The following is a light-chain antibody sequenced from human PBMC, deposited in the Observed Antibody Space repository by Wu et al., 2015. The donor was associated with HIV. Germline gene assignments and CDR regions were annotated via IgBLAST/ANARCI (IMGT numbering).Light chain of an antibody. V-gene: IGKV3-11*01. CDR3: QHRSDWPT. CDR1: RSVSSA. CDR2: DAS. Sequence: ETVLTQSPAALFISPGERATLSCRASRSVSSAVAWYQHKPGQAPRLLIYDASKRATGIPARFTGGGSGTDYSLTISSLEPEDFGVYYCQHRSDWPTFGQGTKVEIQ. J-gene: IGKJ1*01.